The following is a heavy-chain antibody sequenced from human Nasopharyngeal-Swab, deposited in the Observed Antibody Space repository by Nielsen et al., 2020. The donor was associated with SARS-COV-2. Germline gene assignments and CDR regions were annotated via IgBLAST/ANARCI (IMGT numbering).Heavy chain of an antibody. CDR2: ISWNSGNK. CDR1: GFTFDDYA. Sequence: SLKISCAGSGFTFDDYAMHWVRQAPGKGLEWVSGISWNSGNKGYAESVQGRFTISRDNAKNSLYLQMNSLRAEDTALYYCAKARRTDTYGFECFDYWGQGTLVTVSS. CDR3: AKARRTDTYGFECFDY. V-gene: IGHV3-9*01. D-gene: IGHD5-18*01. J-gene: IGHJ4*02.